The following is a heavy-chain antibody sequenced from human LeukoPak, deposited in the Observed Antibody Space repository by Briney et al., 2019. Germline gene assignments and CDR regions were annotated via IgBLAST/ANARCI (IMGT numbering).Heavy chain of an antibody. Sequence: SETLSLTCTVSGGSISSYYWSWIRQPPGKGLEWIGYIYYSGSTNYNPSLKSRVTISVDTSKNQFSLKLSSVTAADTAVYYCARHFALLPTYYYDSSGSYFDYWGQGTLVTVSS. CDR1: GGSISSYY. V-gene: IGHV4-59*08. D-gene: IGHD3-22*01. CDR3: ARHFALLPTYYYDSSGSYFDY. CDR2: IYYSGST. J-gene: IGHJ4*02.